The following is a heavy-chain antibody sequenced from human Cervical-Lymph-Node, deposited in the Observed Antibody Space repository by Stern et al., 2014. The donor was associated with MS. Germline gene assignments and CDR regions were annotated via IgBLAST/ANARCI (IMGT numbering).Heavy chain of an antibody. CDR1: GGSITNRDY. CDR3: ARGVTAVTNYVPNWCFDL. Sequence: QLQLQESGPGLVTPSETLSLTCTVSGGSITNRDYWGWIRQSPGKGLEWIGSVYYSGITYYRPSLKSRATISIDTYRNPFFLRLDSGTATDTAVYFCARGVTAVTNYVPNWCFDLWGRGTLVTVSS. V-gene: IGHV4-39*02. J-gene: IGHJ2*01. D-gene: IGHD4-11*01. CDR2: VYYSGIT.